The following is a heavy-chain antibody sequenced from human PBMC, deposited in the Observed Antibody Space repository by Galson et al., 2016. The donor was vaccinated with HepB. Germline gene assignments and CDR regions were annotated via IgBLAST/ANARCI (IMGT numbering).Heavy chain of an antibody. Sequence: ASASTFSSAWMSWVRQAPGKGLAWVGRIKSRNDGGTTDYAAPVKGRFTISRDDSKNTLYLQMNSLKTEDTAVYYCTTDLIRHEEKILRAFYVWGQGTMVTVSS. J-gene: IGHJ3*01. CDR3: TTDLIRHEEKILRAFYV. CDR1: ASTFSSAW. V-gene: IGHV3-15*01. CDR2: IKSRNDGGTT. D-gene: IGHD2/OR15-2a*01.